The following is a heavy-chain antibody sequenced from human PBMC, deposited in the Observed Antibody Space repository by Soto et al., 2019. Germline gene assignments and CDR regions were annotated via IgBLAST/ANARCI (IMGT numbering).Heavy chain of an antibody. CDR1: GFTFSSYS. CDR3: ARWMTTVTTGYDFDY. D-gene: IGHD4-17*01. V-gene: IGHV3-30-3*01. Sequence: GGSLRLSCAASGFTFSSYSMHWVRQAPGKGLEWVAIISYDGSNKYYADSVKGRFTISRDKSKNTLSLQLNSLRAEDTAVYYCARWMTTVTTGYDFDYWGQGTLVTVSS. CDR2: ISYDGSNK. J-gene: IGHJ4*02.